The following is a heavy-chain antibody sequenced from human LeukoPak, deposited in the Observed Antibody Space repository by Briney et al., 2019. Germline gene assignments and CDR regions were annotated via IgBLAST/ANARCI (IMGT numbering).Heavy chain of an antibody. CDR1: GFTFSSYD. D-gene: IGHD4-17*01. CDR3: ARGSYGDSTYYGMDV. J-gene: IGHJ6*02. V-gene: IGHV3-13*01. Sequence: AGSLRLSCAASGFTFSSYDMHWVRQATGKGLEWVSAIGTAGDTYYPGSVKGRFTISRENAKNSLYLQMNSLRAGDTAVYYCARGSYGDSTYYGMDVWGQGTTVTVSS. CDR2: IGTAGDT.